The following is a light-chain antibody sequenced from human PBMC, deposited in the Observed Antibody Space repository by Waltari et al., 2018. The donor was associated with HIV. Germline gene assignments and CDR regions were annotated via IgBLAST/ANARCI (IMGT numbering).Light chain of an antibody. V-gene: IGLV1-44*01. CDR1: SSNVGRNS. CDR3: AAWDESLNRPL. J-gene: IGLJ2*01. CDR2: KTN. Sequence: QSVLTHPPSASGNPGQRVTISCSGSSSNVGRNSVSWYRQFPGTAPILVIYKTNQRPSGVPDRFSGSKSGTCASLAISGLQADDESVYYCAAWDESLNRPLFGGGTKLTVL.